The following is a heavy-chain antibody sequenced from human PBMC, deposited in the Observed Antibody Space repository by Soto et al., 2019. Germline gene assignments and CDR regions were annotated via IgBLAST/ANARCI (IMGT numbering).Heavy chain of an antibody. Sequence: GGSLRLSCAASGFTFSSYGMHWVRQAPGKGLEWVAVISYDGSNKYYADSVKGRFTISRDNSKNTLYLQMNSLRAEDTAVYYCAKGQQLVPDYYYGMDVWGQGTTVTVSS. D-gene: IGHD6-13*01. CDR1: GFTFSSYG. CDR2: ISYDGSNK. V-gene: IGHV3-30*18. J-gene: IGHJ6*02. CDR3: AKGQQLVPDYYYGMDV.